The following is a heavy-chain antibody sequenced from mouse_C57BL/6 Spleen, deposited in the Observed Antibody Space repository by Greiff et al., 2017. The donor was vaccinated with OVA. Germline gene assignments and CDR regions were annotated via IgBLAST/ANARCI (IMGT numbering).Heavy chain of an antibody. CDR3: ARVDYYGSNFAY. D-gene: IGHD1-1*01. J-gene: IGHJ3*01. V-gene: IGHV1-69*01. Sequence: QVQLQQSGAELVMPGASVKLSCKASGYTFTSYWLHWVKQRPGQGLEWIGEIDPSDSYTNYNQKFKGKSTLTVDKSSSTAYMQLSSLTSEDSAVYYCARVDYYGSNFAYWGQGTLVTVSA. CDR2: IDPSDSYT. CDR1: GYTFTSYW.